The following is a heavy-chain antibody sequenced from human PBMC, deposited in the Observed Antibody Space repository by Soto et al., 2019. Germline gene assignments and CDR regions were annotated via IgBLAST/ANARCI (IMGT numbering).Heavy chain of an antibody. CDR1: GLIFGSYW. Sequence: GGSLRLSCAASGLIFGSYWMHWVRQAPGKGLVWVSRINSDGSSTNYADSVKGRFTISRDNAKNTLYLQMDSLRAEDTAVYYWARESSGYPSYFAYWGQGSLVTVSS. CDR2: INSDGSST. J-gene: IGHJ4*02. V-gene: IGHV3-74*01. CDR3: ARESSGYPSYFAY. D-gene: IGHD5-12*01.